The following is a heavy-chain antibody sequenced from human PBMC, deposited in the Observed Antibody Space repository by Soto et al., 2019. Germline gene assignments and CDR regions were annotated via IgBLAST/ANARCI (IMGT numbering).Heavy chain of an antibody. D-gene: IGHD6-19*01. V-gene: IGHV3-30*18. Sequence: ESGGGVVQPGASQRLSCEASGFALSSYGMHWVRQAPGKGLEWVAVISYNGNNQDYADSVRGRFTISRDNSKSTLYLQMSILRAEDTAVYFCAKDRGHLAVAAITGGGDFDKWGQGTMVTVSS. CDR2: ISYNGNNQ. J-gene: IGHJ3*02. CDR1: GFALSSYG. CDR3: AKDRGHLAVAAITGGGDFDK.